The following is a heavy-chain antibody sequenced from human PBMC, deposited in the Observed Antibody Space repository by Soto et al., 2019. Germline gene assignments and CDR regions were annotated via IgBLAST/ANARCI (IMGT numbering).Heavy chain of an antibody. CDR2: ISYDGSNK. CDR3: AKDLLYGSGSYYRRGYFDY. J-gene: IGHJ4*02. V-gene: IGHV3-30*18. Sequence: QVQLVESGGGVVQPGRSLRLSCAASGFTFSSYGMHWVRQAPGKGLEWVAVISYDGSNKYYADSVKGRFTISRDNSKNTLNLQMNSLRAEDTAVYYCAKDLLYGSGSYYRRGYFDYWGQGTLVTVSS. CDR1: GFTFSSYG. D-gene: IGHD3-10*01.